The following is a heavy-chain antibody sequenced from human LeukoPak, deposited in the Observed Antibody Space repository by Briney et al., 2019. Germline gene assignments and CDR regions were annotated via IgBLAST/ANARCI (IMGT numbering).Heavy chain of an antibody. CDR3: ARLLLWFGGTPYNWFDP. D-gene: IGHD3-10*01. Sequence: GASVKVSCKASGYTFTSYDINWVRQATGQGLEWMGWMNPNSGNTGYAQKFQGRVTMTRNTSISTAYMELSSLRSEDTAVYYCARLLLWFGGTPYNWFDPWGQGTLVTVSS. CDR1: GYTFTSYD. V-gene: IGHV1-8*01. CDR2: MNPNSGNT. J-gene: IGHJ5*02.